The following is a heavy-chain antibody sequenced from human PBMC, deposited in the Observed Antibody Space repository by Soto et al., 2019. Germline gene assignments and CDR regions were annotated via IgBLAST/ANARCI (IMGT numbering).Heavy chain of an antibody. CDR2: IYYSGST. J-gene: IGHJ4*02. CDR3: ARGTLHGAAGMNY. D-gene: IGHD6-13*01. V-gene: IGHV4-59*01. Sequence: SETLSLTCTVSGGSISSYYWSWIRQPPGKGLEWIGYIYYSGSTNYNPSLKSRVTISVDTSKNQFSLKLSSVTAADTAVYYCARGTLHGAAGMNYWGQGTLVTVSS. CDR1: GGSISSYY.